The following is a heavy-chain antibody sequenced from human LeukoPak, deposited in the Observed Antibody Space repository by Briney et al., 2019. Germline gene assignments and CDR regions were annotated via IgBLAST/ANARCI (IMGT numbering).Heavy chain of an antibody. Sequence: ASVKVSCKASGYTFSSYGINWVRQAPGQGLEWMGWISGYNGKTNCAQNFQGRVTMTTDTSTSTAYMELRSLGSDDTAVYYCAREFGSRGYTSGLAVWGQGTTVIVTS. D-gene: IGHD3-22*01. CDR3: AREFGSRGYTSGLAV. CDR2: ISGYNGKT. V-gene: IGHV1-18*01. CDR1: GYTFSSYG. J-gene: IGHJ6*02.